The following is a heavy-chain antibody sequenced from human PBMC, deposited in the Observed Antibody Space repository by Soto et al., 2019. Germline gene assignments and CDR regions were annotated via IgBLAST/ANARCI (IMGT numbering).Heavy chain of an antibody. CDR2: IKSDGTVT. J-gene: IGHJ4*02. V-gene: IGHV3-74*01. CDR1: GITFSTYR. Sequence: PGGSLKISCVVSGITFSTYRMHWVRQAPGKGLVWVSHIKSDGTVTHYTDSVRGRFIISRDNAKNTLFLQMNSLRAEDTAVYYCARENYDFWSGYYLDYWGQGTLVTVSS. CDR3: ARENYDFWSGYYLDY. D-gene: IGHD3-3*01.